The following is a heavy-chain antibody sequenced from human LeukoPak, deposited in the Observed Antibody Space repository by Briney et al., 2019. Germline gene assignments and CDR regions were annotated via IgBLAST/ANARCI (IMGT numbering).Heavy chain of an antibody. CDR3: ARRIRSGVVPDENGMDV. J-gene: IGHJ6*02. V-gene: IGHV5-51*01. D-gene: IGHD3-3*01. CDR1: RYSFTSYW. CDR2: IYPGDSDT. Sequence: GESLKISCKGSRYSFTSYWIGWVRQMPGKGLEWMGIIYPGDSDTRYSPSFQGQVTISADKSISTAYLQWSSLKASDTAMYYCARRIRSGVVPDENGMDVWGQGTTVTVSS.